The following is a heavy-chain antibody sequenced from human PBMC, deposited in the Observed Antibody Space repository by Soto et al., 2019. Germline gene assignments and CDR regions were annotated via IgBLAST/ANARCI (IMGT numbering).Heavy chain of an antibody. CDR1: GFTFNGRS. J-gene: IGHJ6*04. CDR2: IDNAGTDS. Sequence: EVQLVESGGGLVQPGGSLRLSCAASGFTFNGRSMHWVRQAPGKGLVWVSGIDNAGTDSTYADSVKGRFTSSRDNAKNTRYLQMNSLRVEDTAVYYCARGWFGPDVWGKGTTVTVSS. D-gene: IGHD3-10*01. CDR3: ARGWFGPDV. V-gene: IGHV3-74*01.